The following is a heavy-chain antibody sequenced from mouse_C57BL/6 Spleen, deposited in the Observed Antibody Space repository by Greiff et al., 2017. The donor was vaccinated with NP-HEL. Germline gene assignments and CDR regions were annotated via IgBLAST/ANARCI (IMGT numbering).Heavy chain of an antibody. Sequence: EVKVVESGGGLVQPGGSLSLSCAASGFTFTDYYMSWVRQPPGKALEWLGFIRNKANGYTTEYSASVKGWFTISRDNSQSILYLQRNALRAEDSDMYYCAINPGTFDYWGQGTTLTVSS. V-gene: IGHV7-3*01. D-gene: IGHD4-1*01. CDR2: IRNKANGYTT. J-gene: IGHJ2*01. CDR1: GFTFTDYY. CDR3: AINPGTFDY.